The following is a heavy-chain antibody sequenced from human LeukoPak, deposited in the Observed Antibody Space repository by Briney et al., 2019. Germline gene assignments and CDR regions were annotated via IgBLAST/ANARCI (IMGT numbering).Heavy chain of an antibody. D-gene: IGHD6-13*01. Sequence: RPSETLSLTCTVSGGSISGSSYYWGWIRQPPGKGLEWIGSIYYSGSTYYNPSLKSRVTISVDTSKNQFSLKLSSVTAADTAVYYCARGSADPTRSSWYLKNHLFDYWGQGTLVTVSS. CDR3: ARGSADPTRSSWYLKNHLFDY. V-gene: IGHV4-39*07. CDR1: GGSISGSSYY. J-gene: IGHJ4*02. CDR2: IYYSGST.